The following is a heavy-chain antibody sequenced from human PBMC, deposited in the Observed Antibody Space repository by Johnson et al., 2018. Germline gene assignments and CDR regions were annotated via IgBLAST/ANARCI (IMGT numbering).Heavy chain of an antibody. CDR3: AKDLGGNSAGAFEI. J-gene: IGHJ3*02. Sequence: QVQLVESGGGVVQPGRSLRLSCAASGFTFRSYVIHWVRQAPGKGLEWVALIWYDGSNKYYADSVTGRFTILRDNSKNTRYLQLNSLGAEDTAVYYCAKDLGGNSAGAFEIWGQGTMVTVSS. CDR1: GFTFRSYV. V-gene: IGHV3-33*06. D-gene: IGHD4-23*01. CDR2: IWYDGSNK.